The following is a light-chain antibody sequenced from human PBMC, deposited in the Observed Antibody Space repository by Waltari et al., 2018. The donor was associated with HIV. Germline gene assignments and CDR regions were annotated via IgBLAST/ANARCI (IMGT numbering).Light chain of an antibody. CDR2: STS. CDR1: QNVDRD. V-gene: IGKV3-15*01. Sequence: EIILTQSPATLSVSPGETATLSCRASQNVDRDLAWYQQRPGQPPRLLIFSTSHRSFGVPAKFSGSGWGTEFSLTISSLQSEDSAVYYCQQYHGKYPMYTFGQGTKVEIK. CDR3: QQYHGKYPMYT. J-gene: IGKJ2*01.